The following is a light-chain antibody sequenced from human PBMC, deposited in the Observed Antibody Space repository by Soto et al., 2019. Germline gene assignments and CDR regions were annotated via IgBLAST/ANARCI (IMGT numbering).Light chain of an antibody. CDR3: QQSYSTPLT. CDR1: QSISSY. J-gene: IGKJ4*01. V-gene: IGKV1-39*01. CDR2: AAS. Sequence: DIQMTQSPSALSASVGDIVTITCRASQSISSYLNWYQQKPGKAPKLLIYAASSLQSGVPSRFSGSGSGTDFTRTSSSLQPEDFATYYCQQSYSTPLTFGGGTKVEI.